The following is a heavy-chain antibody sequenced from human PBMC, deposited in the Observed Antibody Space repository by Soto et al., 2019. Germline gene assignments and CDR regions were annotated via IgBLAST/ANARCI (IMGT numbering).Heavy chain of an antibody. CDR1: RFTFNNYW. V-gene: IGHV3-74*01. Sequence: GGSLILSCVAPRFTFNNYWMHWVRQAPGKGLVWVSRINSDGLSTNYADSVKGRFTISRDNAKNTLYLQMNSLTVEDTAVYYCAPPPSWNTGGWGQGTLVTVSS. CDR2: INSDGLST. CDR3: APPPSWNTGG. D-gene: IGHD1-1*01. J-gene: IGHJ4*02.